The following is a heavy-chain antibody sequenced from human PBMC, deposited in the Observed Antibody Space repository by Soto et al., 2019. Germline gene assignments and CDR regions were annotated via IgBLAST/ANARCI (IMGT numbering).Heavy chain of an antibody. CDR1: GGSISSSSYY. CDR3: ARVNGDYINWFDP. J-gene: IGHJ5*02. CDR2: IYYSGST. D-gene: IGHD4-17*01. Sequence: QLQLQESGPGLVKPSETLSLTCTVSGGSISSSSYYWGWIRQPPGKGLEWIGSIYYSGSTYYNPSLKSRVTISVDTSKNQFSLKLSSVTAADTAVYYCARVNGDYINWFDPWGQGTLVTVSS. V-gene: IGHV4-39*01.